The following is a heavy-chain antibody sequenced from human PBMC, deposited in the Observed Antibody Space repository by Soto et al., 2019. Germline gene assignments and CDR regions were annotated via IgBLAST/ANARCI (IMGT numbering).Heavy chain of an antibody. D-gene: IGHD3-22*01. Sequence: PGESLKISCKGSGYSFTSYWISWVRQMPGKDLEWMGRIDPSDSYTNYSPSFQGHVTISADKSISTAYLQWSSLKASDTAMYYCATYPYDSSGYEHWGQGTLVTVSS. CDR3: ATYPYDSSGYEH. CDR1: GYSFTSYW. CDR2: IDPSDSYT. J-gene: IGHJ1*01. V-gene: IGHV5-10-1*01.